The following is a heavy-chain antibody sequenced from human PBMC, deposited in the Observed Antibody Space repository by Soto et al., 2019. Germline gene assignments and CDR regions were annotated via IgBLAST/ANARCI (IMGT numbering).Heavy chain of an antibody. Sequence: GGSLRLSCAASGFTFSSFALSWVRQAPGKGLEWVSAISGSGDGTDYAASVKGRFTISRDNSKNTLYLQMNSLRAEDTAVYYCAGPVYNCQDYWGQGAPVPVSS. V-gene: IGHV3-23*01. CDR1: GFTFSSFA. J-gene: IGHJ4*02. D-gene: IGHD1-1*01. CDR2: ISGSGDGT. CDR3: AGPVYNCQDY.